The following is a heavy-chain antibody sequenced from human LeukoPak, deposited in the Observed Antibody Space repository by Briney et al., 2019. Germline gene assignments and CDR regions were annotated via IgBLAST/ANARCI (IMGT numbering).Heavy chain of an antibody. V-gene: IGHV1-2*02. Sequence: EASVTVSCKASGYTFTGYYMHWVRQAPGQGLEWMGWINPNSGGTNYAQKFQGRVTMTRDTSISTAYMELSRLRSDDTAVYYCARSSAGSGSYYYFDYWGQGTLVTVSS. J-gene: IGHJ4*02. CDR3: ARSSAGSGSYYYFDY. CDR2: INPNSGGT. D-gene: IGHD3-10*01. CDR1: GYTFTGYY.